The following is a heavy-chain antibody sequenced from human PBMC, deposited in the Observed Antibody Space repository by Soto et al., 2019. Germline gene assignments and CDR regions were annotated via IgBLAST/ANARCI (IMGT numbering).Heavy chain of an antibody. J-gene: IGHJ6*02. Sequence: QVQLVQSGDEVKKPGASVKVSCKASGYIFVNYGIAWVRQAPRQGLELMGWISPYTGNTHAAIKVQGGLTITTSTSTSTSYMDLGSLTSDDTAVYYCVMVDNCGTPTPQYVWGQGTTVTVSS. CDR3: VMVDNCGTPTPQYV. D-gene: IGHD5-12*01. CDR2: ISPYTGNT. CDR1: GYIFVNYG. V-gene: IGHV1-18*01.